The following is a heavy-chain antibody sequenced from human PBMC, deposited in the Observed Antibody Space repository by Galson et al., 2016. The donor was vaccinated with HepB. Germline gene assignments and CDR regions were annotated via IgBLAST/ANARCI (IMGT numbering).Heavy chain of an antibody. CDR1: GYTFTSYG. D-gene: IGHD5-24*01. Sequence: SVKVSCKASGYTFTSYGISWVRQAPGQGLEWMGWISGYNGNTNYAEKLQGRVTMTTDTSTSTAYMELRSLRSDDTAGYYCARGRWLQFSEYSGMDVWGQGTTVTVSS. CDR2: ISGYNGNT. J-gene: IGHJ6*02. CDR3: ARGRWLQFSEYSGMDV. V-gene: IGHV1-18*04.